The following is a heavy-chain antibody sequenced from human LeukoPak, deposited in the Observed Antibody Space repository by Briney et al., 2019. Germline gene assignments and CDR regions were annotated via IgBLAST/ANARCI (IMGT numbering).Heavy chain of an antibody. V-gene: IGHV3-15*01. CDR2: IKSKTDDGTA. D-gene: IGHD3-10*01. CDR1: GFTFNNAW. J-gene: IGHJ4*02. Sequence: KTGGSLRLSCAASGFTFNNAWMSWVRQAPGKGLEWVGRIKSKTDDGTADYAAPVKGRFTISRDDSKNTLFLQMNSLKTEDTAVYYCTTYGNYGSGSYPYWGQGTLVTVSS. CDR3: TTYGNYGSGSYPY.